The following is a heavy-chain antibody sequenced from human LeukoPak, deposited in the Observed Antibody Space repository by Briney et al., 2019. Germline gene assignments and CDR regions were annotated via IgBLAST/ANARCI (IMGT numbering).Heavy chain of an antibody. CDR2: ISADGGDK. CDR1: GFTFNIYG. J-gene: IGHJ4*02. Sequence: PGGSLRLSCAASGFTFNIYGMHWVRQAPGKGLEWVAVISADGGDKYYADSVKGRFTVSRDNSKNTLYLQINSLRIEDTAVFFCAKAATGSYFDYWGQGTLVTVSS. V-gene: IGHV3-30*18. CDR3: AKAATGSYFDY. D-gene: IGHD6-13*01.